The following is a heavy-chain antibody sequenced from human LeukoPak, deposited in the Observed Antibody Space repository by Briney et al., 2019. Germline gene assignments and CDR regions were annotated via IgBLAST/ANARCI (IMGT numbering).Heavy chain of an antibody. CDR1: GGSISSHY. CDR3: ARATEPDYDFWSGYYPWFDP. V-gene: IGHV4-59*11. Sequence: SETLSFTCTVSGGSISSHYWSWIRQPPGKGLEWIGYIYYSGSTNYNPSLESRVTISVDTSKNQFSLKLSSVTAADTAVYYCARATEPDYDFWSGYYPWFDPWGQGTLVTVSS. J-gene: IGHJ5*02. D-gene: IGHD3-3*01. CDR2: IYYSGST.